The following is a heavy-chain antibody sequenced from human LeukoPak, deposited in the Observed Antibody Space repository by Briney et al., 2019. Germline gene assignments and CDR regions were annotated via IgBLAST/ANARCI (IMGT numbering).Heavy chain of an antibody. CDR1: GGSVSSGSYY. Sequence: PSETLSLTCTVSGGSVSSGSYYWSWIRQPPGKGLEWIGYIYYSGSTNYNPSLKSRVTISVDTSKNQFSLKLSSVTAADTAVYYCARSCGGDCYSPVAFDIWGQGTMVTVSS. CDR3: ARSCGGDCYSPVAFDI. J-gene: IGHJ3*02. V-gene: IGHV4-61*01. D-gene: IGHD2-21*02. CDR2: IYYSGST.